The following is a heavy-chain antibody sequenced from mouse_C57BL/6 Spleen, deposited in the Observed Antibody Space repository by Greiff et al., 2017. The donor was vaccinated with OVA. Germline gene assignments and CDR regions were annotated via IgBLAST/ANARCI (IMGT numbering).Heavy chain of an antibody. CDR2: IYPGDGDT. CDR3: ARGPSNYYFDD. D-gene: IGHD2-5*01. Sequence: QVQLQQSGAELVKPGASVKISCKASGYAFSSYWMNWVKQRPGKGLEWIGQIYPGDGDTNYNGKFKGKATLTADKSSSTAYMQLSSLTSEDSAVYFCARGPSNYYFDDWGQGTTLTVSS. J-gene: IGHJ2*01. V-gene: IGHV1-80*01. CDR1: GYAFSSYW.